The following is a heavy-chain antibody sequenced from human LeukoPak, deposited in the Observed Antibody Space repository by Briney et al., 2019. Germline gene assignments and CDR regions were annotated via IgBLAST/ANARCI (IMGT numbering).Heavy chain of an antibody. Sequence: GESLKTSCKDSGDRFTSYWIGWVRQMPGKGLEWMGIIYPGDSDTKYSPSFQGQVTISVDKSISTAYLQWNSLKASDTAMYYCARRAISGWSLDFWGQGTLVTVSS. CDR2: IYPGDSDT. CDR3: ARRAISGWSLDF. D-gene: IGHD6-19*01. CDR1: GDRFTSYW. J-gene: IGHJ4*02. V-gene: IGHV5-51*01.